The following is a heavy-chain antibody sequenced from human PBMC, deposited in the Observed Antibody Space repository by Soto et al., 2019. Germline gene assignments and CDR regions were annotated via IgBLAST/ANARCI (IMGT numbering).Heavy chain of an antibody. CDR2: IDYSGRT. J-gene: IGHJ4*02. CDR1: GGSISSYY. CDR3: ARGYDYGDY. V-gene: IGHV4-59*01. D-gene: IGHD2-2*01. Sequence: QVQLQESGPGLVKPSETLSLTCTVSGGSISSYYGSWIRQPPGKGLEWIGYIDYSGRTNYNPYLKSRVTISVDTSKNPFSLKLSSVTAADTAVYYCARGYDYGDYWGQGTLVTVSS.